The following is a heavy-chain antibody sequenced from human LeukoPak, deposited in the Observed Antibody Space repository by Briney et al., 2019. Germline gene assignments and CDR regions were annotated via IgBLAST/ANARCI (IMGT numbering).Heavy chain of an antibody. CDR3: ARAGPIAAATEPPFDY. V-gene: IGHV3-30*02. D-gene: IGHD6-13*01. CDR1: GFSFSSYG. J-gene: IGHJ4*02. Sequence: GGSLRHSCAASGFSFSSYGMHWVRQAPGKGLEWVAFIRYDGSNKYYADSVKGRFTISRDNSKNTLYLQMNSLRAEDTAVYYCARAGPIAAATEPPFDYWGQGTLVTVSS. CDR2: IRYDGSNK.